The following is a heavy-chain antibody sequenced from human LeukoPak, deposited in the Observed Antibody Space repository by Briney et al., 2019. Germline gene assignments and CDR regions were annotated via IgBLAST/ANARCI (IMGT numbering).Heavy chain of an antibody. CDR2: FDPEDDKT. Sequence: ASVKVSCKVSGYTLSGLSMHWVRQVPGKGLEWMGGFDPEDDKTIYAQKFQGRVTMTEDTSTNTAYMEMYSLRSDDTAVYYCATDLAGWSRVYNWFDPWGQGTLVTVSS. V-gene: IGHV1-24*01. D-gene: IGHD6-19*01. CDR3: ATDLAGWSRVYNWFDP. CDR1: GYTLSGLS. J-gene: IGHJ5*02.